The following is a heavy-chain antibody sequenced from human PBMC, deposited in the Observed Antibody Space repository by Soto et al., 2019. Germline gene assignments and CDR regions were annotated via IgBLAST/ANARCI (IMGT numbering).Heavy chain of an antibody. Sequence: ASVKVSCKASGYTFTSYGISWVRQAPGQGLEWMGWISAYNGNTNYAQKLQGRVTMTTDTSTSTAYMELRSLRSDDTAVYYCARDLPILRGGSYFDYWGQGTLGTLSS. CDR3: ARDLPILRGGSYFDY. CDR2: ISAYNGNT. V-gene: IGHV1-18*01. CDR1: GYTFTSYG. J-gene: IGHJ4*02. D-gene: IGHD3-10*01.